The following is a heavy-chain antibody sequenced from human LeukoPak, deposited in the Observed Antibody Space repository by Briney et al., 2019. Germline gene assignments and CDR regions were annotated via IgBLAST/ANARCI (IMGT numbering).Heavy chain of an antibody. CDR3: TTDLIWFGELSTPPDY. J-gene: IGHJ4*02. D-gene: IGHD3-10*01. CDR2: IKSKTDGGTT. Sequence: GGSLRLSCAASGFTFSNAWMSWVRQAPGKGLEWVGRIKSKTDGGTTDYAATVKGRFTISRDDSKNTLYLQMNSLKTEDTSVYYCTTDLIWFGELSTPPDYWGQGTLVTVSS. V-gene: IGHV3-15*01. CDR1: GFTFSNAW.